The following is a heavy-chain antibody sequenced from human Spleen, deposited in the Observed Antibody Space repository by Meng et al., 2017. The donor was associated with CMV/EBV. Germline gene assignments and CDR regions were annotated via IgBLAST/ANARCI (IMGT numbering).Heavy chain of an antibody. Sequence: SETLSLTCAVYGGSFSGYYWSWIRQPPGKGLEWIGEINHSGSTNYNPSLKSRVTISVDTSKNQFSLKLSSVTAADTAVYYCARGERFLEWLRRGYFDYWGQGTLVTVSS. J-gene: IGHJ4*02. CDR1: GGSFSGYY. D-gene: IGHD3-3*01. CDR3: ARGERFLEWLRRGYFDY. V-gene: IGHV4-34*01. CDR2: INHSGST.